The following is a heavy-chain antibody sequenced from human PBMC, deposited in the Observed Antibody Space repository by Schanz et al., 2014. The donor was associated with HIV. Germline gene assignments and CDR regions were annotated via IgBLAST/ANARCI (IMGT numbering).Heavy chain of an antibody. V-gene: IGHV1-18*01. CDR1: GYTFTSYG. CDR2: ISAYNGNT. D-gene: IGHD5-12*01. J-gene: IGHJ4*02. Sequence: QVQLVQSGAEVKKPGASVKVSCKASGYTFTSYGINWVRQAPGQGLEWMGWISAYNGNTNYAQKLQGRATMTTDTSTSTAYMDLRSLRSDDTAVYYCARGAAEMATMTPWRYWGQGTLVTVSS. CDR3: ARGAAEMATMTPWRY.